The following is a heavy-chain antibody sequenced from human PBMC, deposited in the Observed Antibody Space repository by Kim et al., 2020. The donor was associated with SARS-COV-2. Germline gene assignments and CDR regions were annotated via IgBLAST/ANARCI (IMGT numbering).Heavy chain of an antibody. CDR2: IGSAGNL. D-gene: IGHD2-2*01. Sequence: GGSLRLSCAASGFTFGNYAMTWVRQAPGRGLEWVAAIGSAGNLYYADSVRGRFTISRDNSKKMLFLQMNSLSAEDTAIYYWPKVSSENFRATSNFFDYWGQGIMVTVAS. J-gene: IGHJ4*02. CDR1: GFTFGNYA. CDR3: PKVSSENFRATSNFFDY. V-gene: IGHV3-23*01.